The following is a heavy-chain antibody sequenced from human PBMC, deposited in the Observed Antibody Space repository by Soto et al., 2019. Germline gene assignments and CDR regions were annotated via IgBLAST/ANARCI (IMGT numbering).Heavy chain of an antibody. CDR3: ATRSERDYYYYYYMDV. CDR2: SYYSGST. J-gene: IGHJ6*03. V-gene: IGHV4-59*08. CDR1: GGSISSYY. Sequence: QVQLQESGPGLVKPSETLSLTCTVSGGSISSYYWSWIRQPPGKGLEWIGYSYYSGSTNYNPSLKSRVTISVDTPKNQFSLKLSSVTAADTAVYYCATRSERDYYYYYYMDVGCKGTTVTVTS.